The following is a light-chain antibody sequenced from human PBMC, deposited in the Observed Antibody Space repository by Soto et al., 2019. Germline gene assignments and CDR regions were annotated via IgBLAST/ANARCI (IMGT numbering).Light chain of an antibody. V-gene: IGKV3-15*01. CDR1: QSVNTN. CDR2: GAS. J-gene: IGKJ1*01. Sequence: EIEMTQSPATLSVSPGERATLSCRASQSVNTNLAWYQQKPGQAPRLLIYGASTRAPGIPARFSGSGSGTEFTLTVSSLQSEDFAVYYCQHYGHPQWTFGQGTKVEI. CDR3: QHYGHPQWT.